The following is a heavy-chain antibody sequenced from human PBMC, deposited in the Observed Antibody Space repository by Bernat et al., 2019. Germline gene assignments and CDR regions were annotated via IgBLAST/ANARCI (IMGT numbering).Heavy chain of an antibody. CDR1: GFTFSDYY. Sequence: QVQLVESGGGLVKPGGSLRLSCAASGFTFSDYYMSWIRQAPGKGLEWVSYISSSSSYTNYADSVKGRFTISRDNAKNSLYLQMNSLRAEDTAVYYCARRRRYCSGGSCYSPYNSYYMDVWGKGTTVTVSS. D-gene: IGHD2-15*01. V-gene: IGHV3-11*06. CDR2: ISSSSSYT. J-gene: IGHJ6*03. CDR3: ARRRRYCSGGSCYSPYNSYYMDV.